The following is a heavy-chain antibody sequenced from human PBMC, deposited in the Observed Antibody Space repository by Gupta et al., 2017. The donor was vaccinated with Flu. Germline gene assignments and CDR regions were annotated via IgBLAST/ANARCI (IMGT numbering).Heavy chain of an antibody. J-gene: IGHJ4*02. D-gene: IGHD3-10*01. Sequence: QLHLQESGPGLVKPSETLSLICSCSGASVGSNNYYWDWIRQPPGKGLEWIGSVYYTWSANYHPSLKSRVTMSVDTSKNHFSLKVTSVTAADTAIYYCASYTFVTYYYGSGNFYYWGQGARVTVAS. V-gene: IGHV4-39*02. CDR1: GASVGSNNYY. CDR2: VYYTWSA. CDR3: ASYTFVTYYYGSGNFYY.